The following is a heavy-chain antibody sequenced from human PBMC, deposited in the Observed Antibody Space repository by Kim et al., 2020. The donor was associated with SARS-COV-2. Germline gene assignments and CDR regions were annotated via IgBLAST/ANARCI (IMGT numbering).Heavy chain of an antibody. J-gene: IGHJ4*02. Sequence: EKYYVDSVKGRFTISRDTAKNSLYLQMNSLRAEETAVYYCARESGSYFDYWGQGTLVTVSS. CDR2: EK. CDR3: ARESGSYFDY. V-gene: IGHV3-7*01. D-gene: IGHD1-26*01.